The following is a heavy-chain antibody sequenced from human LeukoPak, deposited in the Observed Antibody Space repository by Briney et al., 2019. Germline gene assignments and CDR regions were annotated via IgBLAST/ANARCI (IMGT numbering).Heavy chain of an antibody. CDR2: MNPNSGRT. D-gene: IGHD1-26*01. V-gene: IGHV1-8*01. CDR3: ARGKVGASP. Sequence: ASVKVSCKASGYTLTSYDINWVRQATGQGLEWMGWMNPNSGRTGYAQNFQGRITITRNTSISTAYMELSSLRSEDTAVYYCARGKVGASPWGQGTLVTVSS. CDR1: GYTLTSYD. J-gene: IGHJ4*02.